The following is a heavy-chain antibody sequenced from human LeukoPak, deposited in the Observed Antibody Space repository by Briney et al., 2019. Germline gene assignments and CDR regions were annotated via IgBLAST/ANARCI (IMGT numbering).Heavy chain of an antibody. CDR3: ARRTITIDYYYMDV. CDR1: GGSISSSSYY. Sequence: SETLSLTCTVSGGSISSSSYYWGWIRQPPGKGLEWIGSIYYSGSTYYNPSLKSRVTISVDTSKNQFSLKLSSVTAADTAVYYCARRTITIDYYYMDVWGRGTTVTVSS. V-gene: IGHV4-39*01. D-gene: IGHD3-3*01. CDR2: IYYSGST. J-gene: IGHJ6*03.